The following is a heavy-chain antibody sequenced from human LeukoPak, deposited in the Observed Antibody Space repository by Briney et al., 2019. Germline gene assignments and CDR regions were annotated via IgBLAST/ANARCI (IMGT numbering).Heavy chain of an antibody. CDR1: GGSISSGGYY. D-gene: IGHD3-22*01. J-gene: IGHJ5*02. V-gene: IGHV4-31*03. Sequence: SETLSLTCTVSGGSISSGGYYWSWIRQHPGKGLKWIGYIYYSGSTYYNPSLKSRVTISVDTSKNQFSLKLSSVTAADTAVYYCARAARYDSSSNPFDPWGQGTLVTVSS. CDR2: IYYSGST. CDR3: ARAARYDSSSNPFDP.